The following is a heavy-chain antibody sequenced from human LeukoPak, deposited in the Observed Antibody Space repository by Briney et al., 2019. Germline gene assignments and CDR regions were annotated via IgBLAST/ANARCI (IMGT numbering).Heavy chain of an antibody. CDR2: IIPIFGTA. J-gene: IGHJ2*01. CDR1: GGTFSSYA. V-gene: IGHV1-69*01. Sequence: ASVKVSCKASGGTFSSYAISWVRQAPGQGLEWMGGIIPIFGTANYAQKFQGRVTITADESTSTAYMELSSLRSEDTAAYYCARRVSRSYYDSSGYGGWYFDLWGRGTLVTVSS. CDR3: ARRVSRSYYDSSGYGGWYFDL. D-gene: IGHD3-22*01.